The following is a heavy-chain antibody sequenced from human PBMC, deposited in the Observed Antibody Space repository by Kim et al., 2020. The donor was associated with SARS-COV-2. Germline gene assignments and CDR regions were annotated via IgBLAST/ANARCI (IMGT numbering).Heavy chain of an antibody. CDR1: GYSLTQTS. J-gene: IGHJ5*02. Sequence: ASVKVSCKVSGYSLTQTSIHWVRQAPGKGLEWMGNFDPQDVKAIFAQKFQGRLALTEDTSTATAYMELSSLRFEDTAVYFCATDLISLGGSYHGGWFDPWGQGTLVTVSS. CDR3: ATDLISLGGSYHGGWFDP. D-gene: IGHD3-16*02. V-gene: IGHV1-24*01. CDR2: FDPQDVKA.